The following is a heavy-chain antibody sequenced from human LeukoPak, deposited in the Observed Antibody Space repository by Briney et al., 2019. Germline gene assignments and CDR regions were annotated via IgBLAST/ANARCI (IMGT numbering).Heavy chain of an antibody. CDR3: ARELGGESLWFGEFLDAFDI. J-gene: IGHJ3*02. CDR1: GGTFSSYA. D-gene: IGHD3-10*01. CDR2: IIPIFGTA. Sequence: SVKVSCKASGGTFSSYAISWVRQAPGQGLEWMGGIIPIFGTANYAQKFQGSVTITADESTSTAYMELSSLRSEDTAVYYCARELGGESLWFGEFLDAFDIWGQGTMVTVSS. V-gene: IGHV1-69*13.